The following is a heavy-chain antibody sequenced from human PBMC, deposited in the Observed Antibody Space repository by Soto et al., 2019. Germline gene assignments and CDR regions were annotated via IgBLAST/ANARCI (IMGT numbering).Heavy chain of an antibody. Sequence: QVQLVQSGAEVTKPGSSVTVSCTASGDTFSRSTLSWVRQAPGQRLEWVGRIIPVLGMANSAPKFQGRLTTSADTSTNKIYMHLKSLRSEDPAVYFCATSYGSGSAHFASWGQGTLVTVSS. CDR3: ATSYGSGSAHFAS. J-gene: IGHJ4*02. D-gene: IGHD3-10*01. CDR2: IIPVLGMA. CDR1: GDTFSRST. V-gene: IGHV1-69*02.